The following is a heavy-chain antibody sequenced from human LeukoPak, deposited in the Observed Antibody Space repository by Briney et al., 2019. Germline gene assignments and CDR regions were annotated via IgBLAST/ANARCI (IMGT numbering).Heavy chain of an antibody. D-gene: IGHD6-19*01. CDR1: GFTFSSYA. Sequence: PGGSLRLSCAASGFTFSSYAMSWGRQAPGKGLEWVSAISGSGGSTYYADSAKGRFTISRDNSKNTLYLQMNSLRAEDTAVYYCAKDSRLFIAVAGTVDYWGQGTLVTVSS. CDR2: ISGSGGST. CDR3: AKDSRLFIAVAGTVDY. J-gene: IGHJ4*02. V-gene: IGHV3-23*01.